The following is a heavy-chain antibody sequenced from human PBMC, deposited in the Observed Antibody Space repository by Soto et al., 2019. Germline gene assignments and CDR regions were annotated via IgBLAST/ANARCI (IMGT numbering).Heavy chain of an antibody. J-gene: IGHJ6*03. CDR2: MNPNSGNK. D-gene: IGHD2-2*01. CDR3: ARGRYCSSTSCYSTYYYYYYMDV. V-gene: IGHV1-8*01. CDR1: GYTFTSYD. Sequence: ASVKVSCKASGYTFTSYDINWVRQATGQGLEWMGWMNPNSGNKGYAQKFQGRVTMTRNTSISTAYMELSSLRSEDTAVYYCARGRYCSSTSCYSTYYYYYYMDVWGKGTTVTVSS.